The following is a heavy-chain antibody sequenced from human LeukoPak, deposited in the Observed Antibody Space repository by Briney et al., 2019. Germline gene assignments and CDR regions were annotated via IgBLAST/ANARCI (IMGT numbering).Heavy chain of an antibody. J-gene: IGHJ6*03. CDR2: ISDSGNT. Sequence: GGSLRLSCAASGFTLSSYAMSWVRQAPGKGLEWVSAISDSGNTYHADSVKGRFTISRDSSKNSLYLQMNSLRAEDTAVYYCARDVSGSYPSYMDVWGKGTTVTISS. D-gene: IGHD1-26*01. CDR1: GFTLSSYA. CDR3: ARDVSGSYPSYMDV. V-gene: IGHV3-23*01.